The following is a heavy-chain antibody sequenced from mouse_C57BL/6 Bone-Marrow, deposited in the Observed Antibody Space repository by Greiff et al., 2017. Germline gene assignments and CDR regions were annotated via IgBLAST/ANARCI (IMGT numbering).Heavy chain of an antibody. V-gene: IGHV1-15*01. Sequence: VQLQQSGAELVRPGASVTLSCKASGYTFTDYEMHWVKQTPVHGLEWIGAIDPVTGGTAYNQKFKGKAILTADKSSSTAYMELRSLPSEDSAVYYCTRPMAGYYAMDYWGQGTSVTVSS. CDR2: IDPVTGGT. CDR1: GYTFTDYE. J-gene: IGHJ4*01. CDR3: TRPMAGYYAMDY.